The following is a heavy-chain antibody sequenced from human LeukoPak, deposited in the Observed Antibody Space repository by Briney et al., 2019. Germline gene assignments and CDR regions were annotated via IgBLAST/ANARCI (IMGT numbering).Heavy chain of an antibody. J-gene: IGHJ5*02. V-gene: IGHV3-21*01. D-gene: IGHD2/OR15-2a*01. Sequence: GGSLRLSRAASGFTFSSYNMNWVRQAPGKGLEWVAYISIGTSFIYYADSVKGRFTISRDNAKNSLYLQVNSLRAEDTAVYYCARSPTFRGWFDPWGQGTLVTVSS. CDR3: ARSPTFRGWFDP. CDR2: ISIGTSFI. CDR1: GFTFSSYN.